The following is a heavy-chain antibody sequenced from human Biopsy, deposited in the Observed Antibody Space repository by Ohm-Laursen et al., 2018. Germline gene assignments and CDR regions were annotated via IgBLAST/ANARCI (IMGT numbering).Heavy chain of an antibody. J-gene: IGHJ5*02. Sequence: TLSLTCTVSGGSISSSTTYYWAWLRQSPGKGLEWIGSIYNTETTFYNPSLKSRVTISVDTSTNQFSLKVSSVTAADTALYFCARHPTGFWFDPWGHGTLVTVSS. V-gene: IGHV4-39*01. CDR2: IYNTETT. CDR3: ARHPTGFWFDP. CDR1: GGSISSSTTYY.